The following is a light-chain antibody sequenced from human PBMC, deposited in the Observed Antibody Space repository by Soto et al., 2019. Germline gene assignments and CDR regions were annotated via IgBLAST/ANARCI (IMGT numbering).Light chain of an antibody. V-gene: IGLV2-11*01. J-gene: IGLJ3*02. CDR2: DVS. Sequence: QSALTQPRSVSGSPGQSVTISCTGTSSDVGAYNYVSWYQHHPGKAPKVMIYDVSNRPSGDPDRFSGSKSDNKASLTISGLQAEDEDDYYCCSYAGSYSWVFGGGTKLTVL. CDR1: SSDVGAYNY. CDR3: CSYAGSYSWV.